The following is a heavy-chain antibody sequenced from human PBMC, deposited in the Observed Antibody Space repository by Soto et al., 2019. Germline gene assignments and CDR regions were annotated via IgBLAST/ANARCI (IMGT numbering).Heavy chain of an antibody. CDR3: AKVSGQWLVDGNYFDY. J-gene: IGHJ4*02. V-gene: IGHV3-23*01. CDR1: GFTFSSYA. CDR2: ISDSGDGA. D-gene: IGHD6-19*01. Sequence: GGSLRLSCAASGFTFSSYAMNWVRQAPGKGLEWVSGISDSGDGAYFADSGKGRFTISRDNSKNTLYLQMNSLRADDTAVYYCAKVSGQWLVDGNYFDYWGQGTLVTVSS.